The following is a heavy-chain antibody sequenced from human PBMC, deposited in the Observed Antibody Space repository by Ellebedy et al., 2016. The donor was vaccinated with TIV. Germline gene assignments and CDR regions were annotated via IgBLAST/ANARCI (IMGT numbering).Heavy chain of an antibody. CDR2: IFYTGSS. D-gene: IGHD3-22*01. Sequence: SETLSLTXTVSGDSITSKIFYWGWVRQCPGKGLEWIATIFYTGSSYFNLSLKSRVSIFVDASNNRISLKLSAVTAADTAVYYCATLETYYYDRHGYVSWFDPWGLGALVAVSS. CDR1: GDSITSKIFY. V-gene: IGHV4-39*01. J-gene: IGHJ5*02. CDR3: ATLETYYYDRHGYVSWFDP.